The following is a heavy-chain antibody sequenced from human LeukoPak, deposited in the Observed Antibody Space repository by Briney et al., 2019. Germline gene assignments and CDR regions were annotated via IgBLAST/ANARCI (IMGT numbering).Heavy chain of an antibody. CDR2: IIPIFGTA. V-gene: IGHV1-69*13. D-gene: IGHD4-23*01. J-gene: IGHJ4*02. Sequence: WASVKVSCQASGGTLRSYAISWVRQAPGQGLEWMGGIIPIFGTANYAQKFQGRVTITADESTSTAYMELSSLRSEDTAVYYCAFGITVVNSEGDYWGQGTLVTVSS. CDR3: AFGITVVNSEGDY. CDR1: GGTLRSYA.